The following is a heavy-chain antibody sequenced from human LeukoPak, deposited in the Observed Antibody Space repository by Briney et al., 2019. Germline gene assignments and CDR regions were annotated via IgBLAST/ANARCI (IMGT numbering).Heavy chain of an antibody. V-gene: IGHV4-34*01. CDR1: GGSISGYY. Sequence: PSETLSLTCTVSGGSISGYYWSWIRQPPGKGLEWIGEINHSGSTNYNPSLKSRVTISVDTSKNQFSLKLSSVTAADTAVYYCARGRITMVRGVIITAAFDIWGQGTMVTVSS. D-gene: IGHD3-10*01. CDR2: INHSGST. J-gene: IGHJ3*02. CDR3: ARGRITMVRGVIITAAFDI.